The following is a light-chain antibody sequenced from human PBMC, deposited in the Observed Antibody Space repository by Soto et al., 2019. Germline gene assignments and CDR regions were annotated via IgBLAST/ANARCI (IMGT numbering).Light chain of an antibody. CDR3: QQRHMWPIT. Sequence: EIVLTQSPGTLSLSPGERSTLSFSSSQSVSSNYLAWYQQKPGQAPRLLIYDAYNRATGIPPRFSGSGSGTDFTLTISSLEPEDSAVYYCQQRHMWPITFGQGTRLEIK. CDR2: DAY. CDR1: QSVSSNY. J-gene: IGKJ5*01. V-gene: IGKV3-11*01.